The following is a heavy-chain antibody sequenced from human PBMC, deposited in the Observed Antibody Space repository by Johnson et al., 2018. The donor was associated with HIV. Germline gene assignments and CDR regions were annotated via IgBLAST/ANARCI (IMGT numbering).Heavy chain of an antibody. CDR1: GFTFSSYG. D-gene: IGHD2-21*02. CDR2: ISYDGSNK. Sequence: VQLVESGGGLVQPGGSLRLSCAASGFTFSSYGMHWVRQAPGKGLEWVAVISYDGSNKYYVDSVKGRFTISRDTSKNTLYLQMNSLRAEDTAVYYCAKDVVVTPPSDAFDIWGQGTMVTVSS. V-gene: IGHV3-30*18. J-gene: IGHJ3*02. CDR3: AKDVVVTPPSDAFDI.